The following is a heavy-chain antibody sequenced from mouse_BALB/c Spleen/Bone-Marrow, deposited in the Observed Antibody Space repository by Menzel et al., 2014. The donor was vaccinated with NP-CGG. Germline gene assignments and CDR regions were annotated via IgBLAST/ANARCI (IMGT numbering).Heavy chain of an antibody. CDR1: GYTFTSYW. V-gene: IGHV1-7*01. CDR3: ASPYRYGYYSMDY. CDR2: INPSTGYT. Sequence: VQLQESGAELAKPGASVKMSCKASGYTFTSYWMHWVKQRPGQGLEWIGYINPSTGYTEYNQKFKDKATLTADKSSSTASMQLSMLTSSDSAVYYCASPYRYGYYSMDYWGPGTSVTVSS. D-gene: IGHD2-14*01. J-gene: IGHJ4*01.